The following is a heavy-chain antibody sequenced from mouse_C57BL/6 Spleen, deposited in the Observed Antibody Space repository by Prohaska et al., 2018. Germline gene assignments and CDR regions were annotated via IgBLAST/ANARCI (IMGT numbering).Heavy chain of an antibody. CDR1: GYTFTEYT. J-gene: IGHJ4*01. Sequence: QVQLQQSGAELVKPGASVKLSCKASGYTFTEYTIHWVKHRSGQGLEWIGWFYPGSGSIKYNEKFKDKATLTADKSSSTVYMELSRLTSEDSAVYFCARHEDYDGLYYYAMDYWGQGTSVTVSS. CDR2: FYPGSGSI. D-gene: IGHD2-3*01. CDR3: ARHEDYDGLYYYAMDY. V-gene: IGHV1-62-2*01.